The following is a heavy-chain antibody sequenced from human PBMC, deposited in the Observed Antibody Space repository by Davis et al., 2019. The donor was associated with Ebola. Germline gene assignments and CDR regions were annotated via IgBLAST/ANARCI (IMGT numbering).Heavy chain of an antibody. D-gene: IGHD1-14*01. CDR2: ISYDGSNK. CDR3: ARDLPGGDWYFDL. Sequence: GESLKISCAASGFTFSSYAMHWVRQAPGQGLEWVAVISYDGSNKYYADSVKGRFTISRDNSKNTLYLQMSSLRAEDTAVYYCARDLPGGDWYFDLWGRGTLVTVSS. CDR1: GFTFSSYA. J-gene: IGHJ2*01. V-gene: IGHV3-30*04.